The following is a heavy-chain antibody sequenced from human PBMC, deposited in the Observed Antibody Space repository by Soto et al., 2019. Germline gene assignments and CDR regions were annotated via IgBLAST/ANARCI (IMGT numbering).Heavy chain of an antibody. CDR2: INPSGGST. CDR1: GYTFTSYY. CDR3: ARVGAGGTYFDY. D-gene: IGHD1-26*01. J-gene: IGHJ4*02. Sequence: QVQLVQSGAEVKKPGASVKVSYKASGYTFTSYYMHWVRQAPGQGLEWMGIINPSGGSTSYAQKFQGRVTMTRDTSTSTVYMELSSLRSEDTAVYYCARVGAGGTYFDYWGQGTLVTVSS. V-gene: IGHV1-46*01.